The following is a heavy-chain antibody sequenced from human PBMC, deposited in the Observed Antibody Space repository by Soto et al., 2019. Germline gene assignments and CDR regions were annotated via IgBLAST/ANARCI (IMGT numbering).Heavy chain of an antibody. CDR2: FDPEDGET. V-gene: IGHV1-24*01. D-gene: IGHD3-10*01. CDR3: ATSYPLVRGALKQYNWFDP. Sequence: GASVKVSCKVSGYTLTELSMHWVRQAPGKGLEWMGGFDPEDGETIYAQKFQGRVTMTEDASTDTAYMELSSLRSEDTAVYYCATSYPLVRGALKQYNWFDPWGQGTLVTVSS. CDR1: GYTLTELS. J-gene: IGHJ5*02.